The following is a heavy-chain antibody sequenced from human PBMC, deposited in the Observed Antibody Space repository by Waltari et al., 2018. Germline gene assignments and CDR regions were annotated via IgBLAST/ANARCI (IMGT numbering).Heavy chain of an antibody. J-gene: IGHJ4*02. CDR1: GGSISSSSYY. V-gene: IGHV4-39*01. CDR2: FHYSGFT. Sequence: QLQLQESGPGLVKPSETLSLICIVPGGSISSSSYYWGWIRQPPGKGLEWIGSFHYSGFTYYNPSLKSRVTISVDTSKNQLSLTLNSVTAADTAVYYCARQASSTHYDDFDYWGQGTLVTVSS. CDR3: ARQASSTHYDDFDY. D-gene: IGHD6-13*01.